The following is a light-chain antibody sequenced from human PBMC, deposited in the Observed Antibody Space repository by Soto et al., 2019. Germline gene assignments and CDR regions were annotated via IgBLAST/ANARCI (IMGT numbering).Light chain of an antibody. Sequence: VLTQSAATLSLSPGESATLSCRASQRVSSYLALYQQKPGQAPRLLIHCVATRGTGVPPRFSGSGSGTDVTLTISGVQPEDFALYYCHQHNGWPRTFGQGTKVDI. CDR3: HQHNGWPRT. V-gene: IGKV3-15*01. CDR2: CVA. J-gene: IGKJ1*01. CDR1: QRVSSY.